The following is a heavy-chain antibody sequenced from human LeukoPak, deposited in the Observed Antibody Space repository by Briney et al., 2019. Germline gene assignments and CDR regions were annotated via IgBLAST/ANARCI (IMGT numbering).Heavy chain of an antibody. V-gene: IGHV4-4*07. CDR3: ARCILRGVDALDL. D-gene: IGHD2-21*01. CDR2: IYTTGST. Sequence: SETLSLTCTVSGGSINNYYWSWIRQPAGKALEWIGHIYTTGSTNYNPSLKSRVTMSVDTSKSQFSLKLSSVTAADTAVYYCARCILRGVDALDLWGQGTMVTVSS. J-gene: IGHJ3*01. CDR1: GGSINNYY.